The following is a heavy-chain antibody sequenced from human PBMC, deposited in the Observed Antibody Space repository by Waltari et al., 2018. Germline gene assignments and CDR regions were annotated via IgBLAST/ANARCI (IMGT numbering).Heavy chain of an antibody. CDR2: MCSISSTI. J-gene: IGHJ3*02. V-gene: IGHV3-48*04. Sequence: EVQLVESGGGLVQPGGSLRLSCAASGFTFSSYSMNWVRQAPGKGLEWFSYMCSISSTIYYADSVQGRFTISRDNAKNSLYLQMNSLRAEDTAVYYCAREIGIGAFDIWGQGTMVTVSS. CDR1: GFTFSSYS. D-gene: IGHD1-26*01. CDR3: AREIGIGAFDI.